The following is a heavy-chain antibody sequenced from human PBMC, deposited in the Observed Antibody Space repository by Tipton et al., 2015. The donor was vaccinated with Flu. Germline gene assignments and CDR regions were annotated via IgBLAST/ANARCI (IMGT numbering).Heavy chain of an antibody. Sequence: TLSLTCVVYGGSFSGDYCSWIRQPPGKGLEWIGEVKHSGTTNYNPSLKSRVTISVDTSKNQFSLRVGFVTAANTAIYYSAYGHNWLTPYWGLGTLVTVSS. J-gene: IGHJ4*02. CDR1: GGSFSGDY. CDR2: VKHSGTT. CDR3: AYGHNWLTPY. D-gene: IGHD1-20*01. V-gene: IGHV4-34*06.